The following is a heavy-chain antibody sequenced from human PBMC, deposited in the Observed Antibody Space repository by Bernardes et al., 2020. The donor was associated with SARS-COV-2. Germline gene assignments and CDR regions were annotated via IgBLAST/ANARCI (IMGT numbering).Heavy chain of an antibody. V-gene: IGHV3-48*01. Sequence: GGSLRLSCVASGFTFSDYCMSWVRQAPGKGLEWVAYISSSGNTIYYADSVKGRFTISGDNAKDSLSLQMNSLRAEDTAVYYCRGVYYFYGMEVWGPGTTVTVS. CDR3: RGVYYFYGMEV. CDR1: GFTFSDYC. CDR2: ISSSGNTI. J-gene: IGHJ6*02.